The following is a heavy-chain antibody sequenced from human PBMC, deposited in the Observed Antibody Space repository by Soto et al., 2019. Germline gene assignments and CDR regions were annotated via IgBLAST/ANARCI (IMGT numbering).Heavy chain of an antibody. CDR3: ARDSITIFGVVILSYYYYYGMDV. Sequence: PGGSPRLSCAASGFTFSSYEMNWVRQAPGKGLEWVSYISSSGSTIYYADSVKGRFTISRDNAKNSLYLQMNSLRAEDTAVYYCARDSITIFGVVILSYYYYYGMDVWGQGTTVTVSS. V-gene: IGHV3-48*03. D-gene: IGHD3-3*01. CDR2: ISSSGSTI. J-gene: IGHJ6*02. CDR1: GFTFSSYE.